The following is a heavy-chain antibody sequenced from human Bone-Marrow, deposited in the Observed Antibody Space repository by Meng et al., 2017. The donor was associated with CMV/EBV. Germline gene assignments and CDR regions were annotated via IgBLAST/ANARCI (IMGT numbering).Heavy chain of an antibody. CDR1: GFTLSNAW. Sequence: GGSLRLSCAASGFTLSNAWRNWVRQAPGKGLEWVGRIKSKTSGGTTDYAAPVKGRVTISRDDSENTLYLQMTSLKTEDTAVYYCTTDITMIVVVITINYWGQGTLVTVSS. CDR3: TTDITMIVVVITINY. J-gene: IGHJ4*02. CDR2: IKSKTSGGTT. D-gene: IGHD3-22*01. V-gene: IGHV3-15*01.